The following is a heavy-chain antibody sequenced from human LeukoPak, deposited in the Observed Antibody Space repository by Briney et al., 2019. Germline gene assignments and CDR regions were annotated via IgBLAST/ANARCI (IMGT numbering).Heavy chain of an antibody. D-gene: IGHD1-14*01. Sequence: PSGTLSLTCAVSGGSLSSSNWTSWVRQAPGGGLEWVSSISRSSSYIYYADSVKGRCTIYRDNAKNSLYLQMNSWRADDTAVYYWARGTHGMDVCREGTTATV. CDR3: ARGTHGMDV. CDR1: GGSLSSSN. J-gene: IGHJ6*01. CDR2: ISRSSSYI. V-gene: IGHV3-21*01.